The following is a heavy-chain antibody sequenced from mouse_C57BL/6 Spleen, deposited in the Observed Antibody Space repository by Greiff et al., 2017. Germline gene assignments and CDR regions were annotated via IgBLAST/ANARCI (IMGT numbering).Heavy chain of an antibody. J-gene: IGHJ2*01. CDR1: GYTFTSYW. CDR3: ARRYTTVAYYLDY. V-gene: IGHV1-64*01. Sequence: QVQLQQPGAELVKPGASVKLSCKASGYTFTSYWMHWVKQRPGQGLEWIGMIHPNSGSNNYNEKFKSKATLTVAKSSSTAYMQLSSLTSDDSSVDYCARRYTTVAYYLDYWGQGTTLTVSS. CDR2: IHPNSGSN. D-gene: IGHD1-1*01.